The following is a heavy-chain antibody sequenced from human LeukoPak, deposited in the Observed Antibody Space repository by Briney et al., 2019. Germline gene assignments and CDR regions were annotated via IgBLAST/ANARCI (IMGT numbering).Heavy chain of an antibody. D-gene: IGHD6-19*01. Sequence: GGSLRLSCAASGFTFSSYGMHWVRQAPGKGLEWVAVISYDGSNKYYADSVKGRFTISRDNSKNTLYPQMNSLRAEDTAVYYCADYSSKGYWGQGTLVTVSS. CDR1: GFTFSSYG. J-gene: IGHJ4*02. V-gene: IGHV3-30*03. CDR2: ISYDGSNK. CDR3: ADYSSKGY.